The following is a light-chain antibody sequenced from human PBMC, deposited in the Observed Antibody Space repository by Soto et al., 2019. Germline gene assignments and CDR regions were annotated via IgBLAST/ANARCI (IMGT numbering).Light chain of an antibody. Sequence: QPVLTQPPSASGTPGQRVTISCSGSSSNIGSDTIKWYQQLPGTAPKLLIYSNDQRPSGVPDRFSGSKSGTSASLAISGLQSEDEADYYCAAWDDSLSGPVFGGGTKLTVL. V-gene: IGLV1-44*01. CDR2: SND. CDR3: AAWDDSLSGPV. J-gene: IGLJ2*01. CDR1: SSNIGSDT.